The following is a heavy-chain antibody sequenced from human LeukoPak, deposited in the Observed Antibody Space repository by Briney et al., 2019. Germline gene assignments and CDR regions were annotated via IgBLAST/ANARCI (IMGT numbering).Heavy chain of an antibody. CDR2: TYFRSKWYN. CDR3: ARGFGDSSAEYNFDY. J-gene: IGHJ4*02. D-gene: IGHD5-18*01. CDR1: GDSVSSNSAA. Sequence: SQTLSLTCAISGDSVSSNSAAWNWIRQSPSRGLECLGRTYFRSKWYNEYAISVESRITINPDTSKNQFSLQLNSVTPEDTAVYFCARGFGDSSAEYNFDYWGQGTLVTVSS. V-gene: IGHV6-1*01.